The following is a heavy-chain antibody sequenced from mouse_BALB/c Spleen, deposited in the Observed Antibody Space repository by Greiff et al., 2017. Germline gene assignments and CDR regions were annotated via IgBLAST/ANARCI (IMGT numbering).Heavy chain of an antibody. CDR1: GFTFSSFG. CDR2: ISSGSSAI. J-gene: IGHJ2*01. CDR3: ARTRNGNFDY. Sequence: DVHLEESGGGLVQPGGSRELSCASSGFTFSSFGMHWVRQAPEKGLEWVAYISSGSSAIYYADTVKGRFTISRDNPKNTLFLQMTSLRSEDTAMYYCARTRNGNFDYWGQGTTLTVSS. D-gene: IGHD2-1*01. V-gene: IGHV5-17*02.